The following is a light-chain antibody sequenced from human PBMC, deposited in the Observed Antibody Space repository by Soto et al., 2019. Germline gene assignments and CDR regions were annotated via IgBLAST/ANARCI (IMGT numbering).Light chain of an antibody. J-gene: IGLJ3*02. V-gene: IGLV7-46*01. CDR2: ETS. Sequence: QAVVTQESSLTVSPGGTVTLTCGSSTGDVTSGHFPYWFQQKPGQAPRTLIYETSNRHPWTPARFSSSLLGGKAALTLSGAQPEDEADYYCLFSYGGPRVFGGGTKLTVL. CDR3: LFSYGGPRV. CDR1: TGDVTSGHF.